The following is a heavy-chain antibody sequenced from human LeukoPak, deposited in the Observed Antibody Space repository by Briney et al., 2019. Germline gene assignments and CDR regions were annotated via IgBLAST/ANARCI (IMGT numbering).Heavy chain of an antibody. CDR2: INPNSGGT. V-gene: IGHV1-2*02. J-gene: IGHJ3*02. CDR3: ARYSGFDLDVFDI. CDR1: GYTFTSYY. Sequence: ASVKVSCKASGYTFTSYYMHWVRQAPGQGLEWMGWINPNSGGTNYSQKFQGRVTMTRDTSIGTVYMEMSRLRSDDTAVYYCARYSGFDLDVFDIWGQGTLVTVSS. D-gene: IGHD5-12*01.